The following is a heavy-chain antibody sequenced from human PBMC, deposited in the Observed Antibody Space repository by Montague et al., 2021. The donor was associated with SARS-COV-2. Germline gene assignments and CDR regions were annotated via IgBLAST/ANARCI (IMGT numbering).Heavy chain of an antibody. CDR2: IYYGGST. CDR3: ARHVDPYGGSCRNWYFDL. V-gene: IGHV4-39*01. J-gene: IGHJ2*01. D-gene: IGHD2-15*01. Sequence: SETLSLTCTVSGGSISNILFYWGWIRQSPGKGLEWIGNIYYGGSTYYNPSLKSRVTISVDTSKNQFSLNLISVTAADTATYYCARHVDPYGGSCRNWYFDLWGRGTLVTVSS. CDR1: GGSISNILFY.